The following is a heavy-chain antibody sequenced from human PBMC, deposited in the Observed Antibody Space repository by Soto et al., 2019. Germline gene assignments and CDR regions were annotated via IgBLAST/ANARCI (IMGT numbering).Heavy chain of an antibody. J-gene: IGHJ4*02. V-gene: IGHV4-59*01. CDR1: GSSISSYY. Sequence: SETLSLTFTVSGSSISSYYWSWIRQPPGKGLEWIGYIYYSGSTNYNPSLKSRVTISVDTSKNQFSLKLSSVTAADTAVYYCARSDGRYWGQGTLVTVSS. CDR2: IYYSGST. CDR3: ARSDGRY.